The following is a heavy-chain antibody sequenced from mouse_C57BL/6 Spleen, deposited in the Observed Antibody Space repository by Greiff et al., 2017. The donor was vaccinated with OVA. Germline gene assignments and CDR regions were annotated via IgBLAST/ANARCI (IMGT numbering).Heavy chain of an antibody. V-gene: IGHV1-72*01. CDR2: IDPNSGGT. CDR1: GYTFTSYW. Sequence: QVQLQQPGAELVKPGASVKLSCKASGYTFTSYWMHWVKQRPGRGLEWIGRIDPNSGGTKYNEKFKSKATLTVDKPSSTAYMQLSSLTSEDSAVYYCASGGITTVVEGGAMDYWGQGTSVTVSS. D-gene: IGHD1-1*01. J-gene: IGHJ4*01. CDR3: ASGGITTVVEGGAMDY.